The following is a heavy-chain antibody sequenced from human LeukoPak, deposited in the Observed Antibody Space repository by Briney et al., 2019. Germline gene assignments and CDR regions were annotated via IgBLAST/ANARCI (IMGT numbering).Heavy chain of an antibody. CDR3: ARGVNSGYFDY. CDR1: GGSMSSSSYY. V-gene: IGHV4-61*01. CDR2: IYYSGST. Sequence: SETLSLTCTVSGGSMSSSSYYWTWIRQPPGKGLEWIGYIYYSGSTNYNPSLKSRVTISVDTSKNQFSLKLTSVTAADTAVYYCARGVNSGYFDYCGQGTLVTVSS. D-gene: IGHD1-26*01. J-gene: IGHJ4*02.